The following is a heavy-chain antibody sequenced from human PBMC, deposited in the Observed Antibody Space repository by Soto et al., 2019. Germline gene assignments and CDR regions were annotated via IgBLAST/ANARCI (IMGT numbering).Heavy chain of an antibody. CDR1: GGSFSGYY. CDR2: INHSGST. J-gene: IGHJ5*02. Sequence: QVQLQQWGAGLLKPSETLSLTCAVYGGSFSGYYWSWIRQPPGKGLEWIGEINHSGSTNYNPSLKSRVTISVDTSKNQFSLKLSSVTAADTAVYYCARRGGIVVVPAAIAPQFNWFDPWGQGTLVTVSS. CDR3: ARRGGIVVVPAAIAPQFNWFDP. V-gene: IGHV4-34*01. D-gene: IGHD2-2*02.